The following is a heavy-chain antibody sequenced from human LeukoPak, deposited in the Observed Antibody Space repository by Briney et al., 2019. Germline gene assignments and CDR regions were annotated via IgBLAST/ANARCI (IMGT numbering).Heavy chain of an antibody. CDR2: ISSSSSYI. D-gene: IGHD5-18*01. V-gene: IGHV3-21*06. J-gene: IGHJ6*03. Sequence: GGSLRLSCAASGFTFSSYWMSWVRQAPGKGLEWVSSISSSSSYIYYADSVKGRFTISRDNTKNSLYLQMNSLRAEDTAVYYCAREERGFSYGFLAYYSYMDVWGKGTTVTVSS. CDR1: GFTFSSYW. CDR3: AREERGFSYGFLAYYSYMDV.